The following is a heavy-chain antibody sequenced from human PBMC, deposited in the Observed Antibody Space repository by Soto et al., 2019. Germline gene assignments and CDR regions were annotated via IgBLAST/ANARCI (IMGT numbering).Heavy chain of an antibody. CDR2: ISAYNGNT. J-gene: IGHJ4*02. V-gene: IGHV1-18*01. CDR3: ARDKGSYYDILTGYDLDY. D-gene: IGHD3-9*01. Sequence: ASVKVSCKASGYTFTSYGINWARQAPGQGLEWMGWISAYNGNTNYAQKLQGRVTMTTDTSTSIAYMELRSLRSDDTAVYYCARDKGSYYDILTGYDLDYWGQGTLVTVSS. CDR1: GYTFTSYG.